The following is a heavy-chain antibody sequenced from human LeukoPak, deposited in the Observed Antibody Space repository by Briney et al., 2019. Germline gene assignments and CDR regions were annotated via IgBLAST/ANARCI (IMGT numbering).Heavy chain of an antibody. CDR1: GGSFSGYY. Sequence: SETLSLTCAVYGGSFSGYYWSWIRQPPGKGLEWIGEINPSGNTNYNPSLKSRVTMSVDTSNNQFSLKLSSVTAADTAVYFCARMPKPRTYYYDTSGYNPHFDSRGQGTLVTVSS. V-gene: IGHV4-34*01. CDR3: ARMPKPRTYYYDTSGYNPHFDS. J-gene: IGHJ4*02. D-gene: IGHD3-22*01. CDR2: INPSGNT.